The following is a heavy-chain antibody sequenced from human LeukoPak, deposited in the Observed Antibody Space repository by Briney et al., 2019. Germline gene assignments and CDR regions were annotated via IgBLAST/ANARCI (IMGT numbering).Heavy chain of an antibody. D-gene: IGHD2-21*01. Sequence: GGSLRLSCAASGFSFSGFGMNWVRQAPGKGLEWISYIGSSGSAGGNIYYAVSVKGRFTVSRDNAKDSLFLQMNSLQDADTAVYYCARAPTPYFTYYMDVWGKGTPVTVSS. V-gene: IGHV3-48*02. CDR2: IGSSGSAGGNI. CDR1: GFSFSGFG. CDR3: ARAPTPYFTYYMDV. J-gene: IGHJ6*03.